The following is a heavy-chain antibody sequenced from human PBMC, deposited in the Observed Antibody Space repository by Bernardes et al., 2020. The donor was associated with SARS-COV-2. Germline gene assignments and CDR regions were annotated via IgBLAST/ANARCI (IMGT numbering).Heavy chain of an antibody. V-gene: IGHV1-46*01. D-gene: IGHD7-27*01. CDR3: VRAGDQYFDS. CDR1: EHTVANFC. Sequence: ASVKVSCKASEHTVANFCMHWVRQAPGQGLEWMGMICPTDADTRYAEKFQGRVTMTRDTSTSTVYMELSALRSEDTAVYYCVRAGDQYFDSWGQGTPVTVSS. J-gene: IGHJ4*02. CDR2: ICPTDADT.